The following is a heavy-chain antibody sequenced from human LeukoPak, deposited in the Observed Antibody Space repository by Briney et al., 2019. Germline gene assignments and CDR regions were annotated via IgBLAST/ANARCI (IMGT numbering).Heavy chain of an antibody. CDR3: ARDYVLFGDYVIW. CDR2: ISSSSSTI. D-gene: IGHD4-17*01. J-gene: IGHJ4*02. Sequence: PGRSLRLTCAASGFTFSSYSMNWVRQAPGKGLEWVSYISSSSSTIYYADSVKGRFTISRDNAKNSLYLQMNSLRAEDTAVYYCARDYVLFGDYVIWWGQGTLVTVSS. V-gene: IGHV3-48*04. CDR1: GFTFSSYS.